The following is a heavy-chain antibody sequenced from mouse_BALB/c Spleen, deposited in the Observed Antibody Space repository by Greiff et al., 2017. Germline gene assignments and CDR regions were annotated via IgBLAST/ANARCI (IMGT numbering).Heavy chain of an antibody. Sequence: VQLKQSGPELVKPGASVKIPCKASGYTFTDYNMDWVKQSHGKSLEWIGDINPNNGGTIYNQKFKGKATLTVDKSSSTAYMELRSLTSEDTAVYYCARGGWLLPDYWGQGTTLTVSS. V-gene: IGHV1-18*01. CDR3: ARGGWLLPDY. CDR1: GYTFTDYN. J-gene: IGHJ2*01. CDR2: INPNNGGT. D-gene: IGHD2-3*01.